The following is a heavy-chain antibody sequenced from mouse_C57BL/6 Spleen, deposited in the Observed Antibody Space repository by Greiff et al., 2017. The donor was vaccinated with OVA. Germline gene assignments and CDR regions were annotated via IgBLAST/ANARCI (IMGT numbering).Heavy chain of an antibody. J-gene: IGHJ2*01. Sequence: VQLQQSGAELVRPGSSVKLSCKASGYTFTSYWMHWVKQRPIQGLEWIGNIDPSDSETHYNQKFKDKATLTVDKSSSTAYMQLSRLTSEDSAVYYGARDYYYGSSSFDYWGQGTTLTVSS. CDR3: ARDYYYGSSSFDY. D-gene: IGHD1-1*01. V-gene: IGHV1-52*01. CDR2: IDPSDSET. CDR1: GYTFTSYW.